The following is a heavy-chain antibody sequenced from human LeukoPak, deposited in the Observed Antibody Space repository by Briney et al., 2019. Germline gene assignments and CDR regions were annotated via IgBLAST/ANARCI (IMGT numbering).Heavy chain of an antibody. Sequence: PGGSLRLSCAASGFTFSGSAMHWVRQAPGKGLEWVSSISSSSSYIYYADSVKGRFTISRDNAKNSLYLQMNSLRAEDTAVYYCAKVGLRTGYRIADYWGQGTLVTVSS. J-gene: IGHJ4*02. V-gene: IGHV3-21*01. CDR1: GFTFSGSA. D-gene: IGHD3/OR15-3a*01. CDR2: ISSSSSYI. CDR3: AKVGLRTGYRIADY.